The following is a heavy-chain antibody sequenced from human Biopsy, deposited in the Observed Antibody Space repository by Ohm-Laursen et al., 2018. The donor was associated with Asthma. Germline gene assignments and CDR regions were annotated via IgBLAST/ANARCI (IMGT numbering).Heavy chain of an antibody. V-gene: IGHV4-31*03. D-gene: IGHD3-22*01. CDR3: ARAQDYYDSRGYYRSFDY. Sequence: TLSLTCIVSYGSITSGGYYWTWIRQHPGKGLEWIGFIYYCGSTYYNPSLKSRVSISIDTSKNQFSLKLSSVTAADTAVYYCARAQDYYDSRGYYRSFDYWGQGTLVTVSS. J-gene: IGHJ4*02. CDR1: YGSITSGGYY. CDR2: IYYCGST.